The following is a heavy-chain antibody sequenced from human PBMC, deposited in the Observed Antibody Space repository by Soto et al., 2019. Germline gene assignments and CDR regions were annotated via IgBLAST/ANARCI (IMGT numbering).Heavy chain of an antibody. CDR1: GYTFTSYA. CDR2: INAGNGNT. J-gene: IGHJ6*02. CDR3: ARGSSSWPSSYYYGMDV. V-gene: IGHV1-3*01. Sequence: GASVKVSCKASGYTFTSYAMHWVRQAPGQRLEWMGWINAGNGNTKYSQKFQGRVTITRDTSASTAYMELSSLRSEDTAVYYCARGSSSWPSSYYYGMDVWGQGTTVTVSS. D-gene: IGHD6-6*01.